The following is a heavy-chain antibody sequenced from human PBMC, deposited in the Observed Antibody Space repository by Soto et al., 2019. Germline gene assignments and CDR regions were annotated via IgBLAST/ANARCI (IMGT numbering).Heavy chain of an antibody. V-gene: IGHV1-46*01. J-gene: IGHJ3*02. Sequence: ASVKVSCKASGYTFTSYYMHWVRQAPGQGLEWMGIINPSGGSTSYAQKFQGRVTMTRDTSTSTVYMELSSLRSEDTAVYYCATADVVATDLGAGFNAFVIWGQGTMVTVSS. D-gene: IGHD5-12*01. CDR1: GYTFTSYY. CDR2: INPSGGST. CDR3: ATADVVATDLGAGFNAFVI.